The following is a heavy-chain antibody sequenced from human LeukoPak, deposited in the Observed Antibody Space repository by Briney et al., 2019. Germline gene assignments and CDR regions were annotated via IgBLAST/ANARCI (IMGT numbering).Heavy chain of an antibody. CDR2: INHSGST. J-gene: IGHJ4*02. CDR3: ARGPLARGVIRIDY. Sequence: SETLSLTCAVYGGSFSGYYWSWIRQPPGKGLEWIGEINHSGSTNYNPSLKSRVTISVDTSKNQFSLKLSSVTAADTAVYYCARGPLARGVIRIDYWGQGTLVTVSS. CDR1: GGSFSGYY. D-gene: IGHD3-10*01. V-gene: IGHV4-34*01.